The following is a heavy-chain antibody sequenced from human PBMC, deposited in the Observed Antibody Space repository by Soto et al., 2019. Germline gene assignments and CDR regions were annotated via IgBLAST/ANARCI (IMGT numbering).Heavy chain of an antibody. CDR3: ARGHSGYVNNRFDP. D-gene: IGHD5-12*01. CDR2: ISAYNGNT. V-gene: IGHV1-18*01. Sequence: QVQLVQSGAEVKKPGASVKVSCKASGYTFTSYGISWVRQAPGQGLEWMGWISAYNGNTNYAQKLQGRVTXXTXPXXSTAYMELRSLRSDDTAVYYCARGHSGYVNNRFDPWGQGTLVTVSS. CDR1: GYTFTSYG. J-gene: IGHJ5*02.